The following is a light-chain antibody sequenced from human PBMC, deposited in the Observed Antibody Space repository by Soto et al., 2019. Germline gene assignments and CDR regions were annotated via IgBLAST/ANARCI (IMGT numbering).Light chain of an antibody. CDR1: SSNIGAGYD. Sequence: QSVLTQPPSVSGAPGQRVTISCTGSSSNIGAGYDVHWYQQLPGTAPKLLIYGNINRPSGVPDRFSGSKSGTSASLAITGLQAEDEAYYYCNSYAGSNNFVFGTGTKVTVL. CDR2: GNI. V-gene: IGLV1-40*01. J-gene: IGLJ1*01. CDR3: NSYAGSNNFV.